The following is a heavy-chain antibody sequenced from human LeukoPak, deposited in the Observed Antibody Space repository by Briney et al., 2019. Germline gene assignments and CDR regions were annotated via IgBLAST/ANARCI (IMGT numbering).Heavy chain of an antibody. Sequence: GGSQRLSCAASGFTFSSAWMTWVRQAPGKGLEWVGHIKNKTNGGTTDYAAPVKGRFIISRDDSKNTLYLQMNSLRTEDTAVYYCARGFCSSAYCYQGPFDFWGQGTLVTVSS. J-gene: IGHJ4*02. CDR1: GFTFSSAW. CDR2: IKNKTNGGTT. V-gene: IGHV3-15*01. D-gene: IGHD2-2*01. CDR3: ARGFCSSAYCYQGPFDF.